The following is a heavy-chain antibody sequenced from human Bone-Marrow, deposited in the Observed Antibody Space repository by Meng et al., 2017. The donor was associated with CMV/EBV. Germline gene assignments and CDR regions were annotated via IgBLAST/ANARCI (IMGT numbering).Heavy chain of an antibody. V-gene: IGHV4-34*01. J-gene: IGHJ4*02. CDR1: GGSFSGYY. D-gene: IGHD2-2*01. CDR2: INHSGST. Sequence: SETLSLTCAVYGGSFSGYYWSWIRQPPGKGLEWIGEINHSGSTNYNPSLKSRVTISVDTSKNQFSLKLSSVTAADTAVYYCASNFEDIVVVPAIFDYWGQGTRVTVSS. CDR3: ASNFEDIVVVPAIFDY.